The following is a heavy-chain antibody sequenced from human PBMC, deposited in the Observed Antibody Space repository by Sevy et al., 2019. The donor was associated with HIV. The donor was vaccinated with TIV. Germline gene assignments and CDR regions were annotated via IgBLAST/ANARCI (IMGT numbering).Heavy chain of an antibody. CDR2: ISYDGSNK. CDR3: ARDLNILTGYYNGGLDP. CDR1: GFTFSSNA. Sequence: GGYLRLSCVASGFTFSSNAMHWVRQAPGKGLEWVAVISYDGSNKYYADSVKGRFTISRDNSKNTQYLQMNSLRAEDTAVYYCARDLNILTGYYNGGLDPWGQGTLVTVSS. D-gene: IGHD3-9*01. J-gene: IGHJ5*02. V-gene: IGHV3-30-3*01.